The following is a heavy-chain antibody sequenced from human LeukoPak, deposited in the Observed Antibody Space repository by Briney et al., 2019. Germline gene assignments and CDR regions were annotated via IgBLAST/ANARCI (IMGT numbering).Heavy chain of an antibody. V-gene: IGHV3-23*01. D-gene: IGHD3-22*01. CDR1: GFTFSSYA. CDR3: ARDPYDSSGYYVLRAFDI. CDR2: ISGSGRTT. J-gene: IGHJ3*02. Sequence: GGSLRLSCAASGFTFSSYAMSWVRQAPGKGLGWVSGISGSGRTTYYADSVKGRFTISRDNAKNSLYLQMNSLRAEDTAVYYCARDPYDSSGYYVLRAFDIWGQGTMVTVSS.